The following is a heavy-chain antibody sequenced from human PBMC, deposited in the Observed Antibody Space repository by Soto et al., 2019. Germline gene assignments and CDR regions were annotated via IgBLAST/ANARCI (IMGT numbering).Heavy chain of an antibody. J-gene: IGHJ6*02. CDR2: INPYNGNT. V-gene: IGHV1-18*01. Sequence: GASVKVSCKASGYSFPNYGITWVRQAPGQGLEWMGWINPYNGNTDYAQNLQGRVTMTTDTSTRTAYMELRSLRSDDTAVYYCAREGYDSRNYYYYGMDVWGQGTTVTVSS. CDR3: AREGYDSRNYYYYGMDV. D-gene: IGHD3-22*01. CDR1: GYSFPNYG.